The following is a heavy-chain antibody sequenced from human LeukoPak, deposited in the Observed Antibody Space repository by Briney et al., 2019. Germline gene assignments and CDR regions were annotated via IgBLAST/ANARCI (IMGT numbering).Heavy chain of an antibody. CDR3: ARERHYTMDV. J-gene: IGHJ6*02. V-gene: IGHV4-30-2*01. D-gene: IGHD3-10*01. CDR2: IYHSGST. CDR1: GGSISSGGYS. Sequence: SETLSLTCAVSGGSISSGGYSWSWIRQPPRKGLEWIGYIYHSGSTYYNPSLKSRVTISVDRSKNQFSLKLSSVTAADTAVYYCARERHYTMDVWGQGTTVTVSS.